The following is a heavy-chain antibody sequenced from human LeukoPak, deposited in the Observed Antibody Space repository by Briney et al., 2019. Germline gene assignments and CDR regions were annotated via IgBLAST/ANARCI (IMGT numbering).Heavy chain of an antibody. J-gene: IGHJ4*02. CDR1: GDSISRNDYC. V-gene: IGHV4-39*07. CDR3: ARVSGGYDDY. Sequence: PSETLSLTCTVSGDSISRNDYCWGWIRRPPGKGLAWIGSVYYSGSTNYNPSLRSRVTISVDTSKNQFSLKVNFVTAADTAVYYCARVSGGYDDYWGQGALVTVSS. D-gene: IGHD5-12*01. CDR2: VYYSGST.